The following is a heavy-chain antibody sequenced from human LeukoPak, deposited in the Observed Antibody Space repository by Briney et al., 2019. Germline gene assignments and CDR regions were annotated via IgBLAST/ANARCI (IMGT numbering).Heavy chain of an antibody. CDR2: IRSKANNYAT. V-gene: IGHV3-73*01. J-gene: IGHJ4*02. Sequence: PGGSLRLSCAASGFTFSGSAMHWVRQASGKGLEWVGRIRSKANNYATTYAASVKGRFTISRDDSKNTAYLEMNSLKTDDTAVYYCTRPSQDSGSGRFEYWGQGTLVTVSS. D-gene: IGHD1-26*01. CDR1: GFTFSGSA. CDR3: TRPSQDSGSGRFEY.